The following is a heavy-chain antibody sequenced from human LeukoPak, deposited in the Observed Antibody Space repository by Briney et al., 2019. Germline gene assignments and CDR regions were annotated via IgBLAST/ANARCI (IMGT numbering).Heavy chain of an antibody. CDR3: AKPSDDYGDYVIDY. CDR1: GFTFSSYG. CDR2: IRHDGSNK. Sequence: GGSLRLSCAASGFTFSSYGMHWVRQAPGKGLEWVAFIRHDGSNKYYADSVKGRFTISRDNSKNTLYLQMNSLRAEDTAVYYCAKPSDDYGDYVIDYWGQGTLVTVSS. J-gene: IGHJ4*02. V-gene: IGHV3-30*02. D-gene: IGHD4-17*01.